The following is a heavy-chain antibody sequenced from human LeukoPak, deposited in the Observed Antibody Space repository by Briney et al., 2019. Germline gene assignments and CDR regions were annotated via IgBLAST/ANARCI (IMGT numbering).Heavy chain of an antibody. CDR1: GFTFSSYN. Sequence: PGGSLRLSCAASGFTFSSYNVNWVRQAPGKGLEWVSSISSSSSNIYYAYSVKGGFTISRDKAKSSLYLQMNSLRAEDTAVYYCARDRVSSGWYTFDYWGQGTLVTVSS. J-gene: IGHJ4*02. CDR2: ISSSSSNI. D-gene: IGHD6-19*01. V-gene: IGHV3-21*01. CDR3: ARDRVSSGWYTFDY.